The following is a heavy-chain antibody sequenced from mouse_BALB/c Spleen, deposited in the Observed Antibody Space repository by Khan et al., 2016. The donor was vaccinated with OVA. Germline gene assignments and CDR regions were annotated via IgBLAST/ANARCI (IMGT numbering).Heavy chain of an antibody. J-gene: IGHJ2*01. Sequence: EVQLQQSGPGLVKPSQSLSLTCTVTGYSITSGYAWNWIRQFPGNKLEWMGYISYSGGTSYNPSLKSRISITRDTSKNQSFLQLNSVTTEDTATDYCARGNYYGYYFDYWGQGTTLTVSS. CDR2: ISYSGGT. CDR1: GYSITSGYA. D-gene: IGHD1-1*01. CDR3: ARGNYYGYYFDY. V-gene: IGHV3-2*02.